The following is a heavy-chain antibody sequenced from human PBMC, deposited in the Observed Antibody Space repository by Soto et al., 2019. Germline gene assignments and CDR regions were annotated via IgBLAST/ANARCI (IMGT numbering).Heavy chain of an antibody. CDR1: GFTFSSYA. J-gene: IGHJ5*02. Sequence: EVQLLESGGGLVQPGGSLRLSCAASGFTFSSYAMSWVRQAPGKGLEWVSAISGSGGSTYYADSGKGRFTISRDNSKNTLYLQMNSLRAEDTAVYYCAKDRRYYDFWSGYTDWFDPWGQGTLVTVSS. D-gene: IGHD3-3*01. CDR3: AKDRRYYDFWSGYTDWFDP. V-gene: IGHV3-23*01. CDR2: ISGSGGST.